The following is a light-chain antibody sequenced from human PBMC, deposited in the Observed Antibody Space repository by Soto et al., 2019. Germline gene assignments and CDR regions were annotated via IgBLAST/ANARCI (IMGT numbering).Light chain of an antibody. J-gene: IGKJ1*01. CDR2: GAS. Sequence: VLPKSPDTLSLSPGERATLSCRASQSVSSSYLAWYQQKPGQAPRLLIYGASNRATGIPDRFSGSGSGTDFTLTISRLEPEDFAVYYCQQYGSSGTFGQGTKVDIK. CDR1: QSVSSSY. V-gene: IGKV3-20*01. CDR3: QQYGSSGT.